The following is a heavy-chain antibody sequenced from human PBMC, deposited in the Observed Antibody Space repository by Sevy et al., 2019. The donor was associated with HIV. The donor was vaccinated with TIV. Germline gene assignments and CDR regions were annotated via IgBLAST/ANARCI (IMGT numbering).Heavy chain of an antibody. J-gene: IGHJ4*02. CDR2: PYHSGTT. CDR1: GYSMTGVYF. D-gene: IGHD6-13*01. CDR3: ARVDSSGWSDY. V-gene: IGHV4-38-2*01. Sequence: SETLSLTCAVSGYSMTGVYFGAWIRHPPGKALEWIASPYHSGTTYYSPSLKGRVTLSVDTSKNQFSLKVRSVTAADTAVYYCARVDSSGWSDYWGQGTLVTVSS.